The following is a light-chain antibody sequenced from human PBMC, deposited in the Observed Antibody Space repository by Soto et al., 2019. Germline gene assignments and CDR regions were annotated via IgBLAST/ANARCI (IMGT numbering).Light chain of an antibody. CDR3: QQYDTYPLT. Sequence: DIQMTQSPSTLSASVGDRVTITCRASQSISTWLAWYQQKPGKAPKLLIYKASSLECGVPSRFSGSGSGAEFNITISSLQPDDFATYYCQQYDTYPLTFGGGTTVDIK. J-gene: IGKJ4*01. CDR2: KAS. CDR1: QSISTW. V-gene: IGKV1-5*03.